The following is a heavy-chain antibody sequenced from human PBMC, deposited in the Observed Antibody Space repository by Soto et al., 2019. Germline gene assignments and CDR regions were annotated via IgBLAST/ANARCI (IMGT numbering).Heavy chain of an antibody. V-gene: IGHV3-48*03. CDR3: ARYGTRGDW. CDR1: GFNFRIYG. CDR2: ISSSGLTT. D-gene: IGHD3-10*01. Sequence: PGGSLRLSCPASGFNFRIYGMHWVPEAPGKGLEWVSYISSSGLTTYYADFAEGRFTISRDNAKDSLYLHLNSLRVGDTAVDYCARYGTRGDWWGLGTPVTVSS. J-gene: IGHJ5*01.